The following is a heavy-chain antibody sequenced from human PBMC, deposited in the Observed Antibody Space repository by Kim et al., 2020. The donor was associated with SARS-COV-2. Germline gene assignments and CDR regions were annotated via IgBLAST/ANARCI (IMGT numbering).Heavy chain of an antibody. J-gene: IGHJ4*02. CDR1: GFTFSSYG. CDR3: AQLGSPARIVVVF. Sequence: GGSLRLSCAASGFTFSSYGMHWVRQAPGKGLEWVAVISYDGSNKYYADSVKGRFTISRDNSKNTLYLQMNSLRAEDTAVYYCAQLGSPARIVVVFWGQGTLVTVSS. V-gene: IGHV3-30*03. CDR2: ISYDGSNK. D-gene: IGHD2-21*01.